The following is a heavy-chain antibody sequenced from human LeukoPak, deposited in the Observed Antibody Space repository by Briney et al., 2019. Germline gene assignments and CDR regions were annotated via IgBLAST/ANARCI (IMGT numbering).Heavy chain of an antibody. CDR3: AKLGSFYYYMDV. CDR1: GGSISSSSYY. V-gene: IGHV4-39*07. Sequence: SETLSLTCTVSGGSISSSSYYWGWIRQPPGKGLEWIGSIYYSGSTYYNPSLKSRVTISVDTSKNQFSLKLSSVTAADTAVYYCAKLGSFYYYMDVWGKGTPVTVSS. CDR2: IYYSGST. J-gene: IGHJ6*03. D-gene: IGHD3-16*01.